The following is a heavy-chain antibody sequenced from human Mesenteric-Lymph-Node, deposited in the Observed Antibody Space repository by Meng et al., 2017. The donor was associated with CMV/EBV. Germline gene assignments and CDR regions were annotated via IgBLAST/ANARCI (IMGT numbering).Heavy chain of an antibody. CDR2: IKSKTDGGTT. Sequence: GGSLRLSCAASGFTFSNAWMSWVRQAPGKGLEWVGRIKSKTDGGTTDYAAPVKGRFTISREDSKNTLYLQMNSLKTEDTAVYYCTAITGTTLTSDYWGQGTLVTVSS. CDR1: GFTFSNAW. J-gene: IGHJ4*02. CDR3: TAITGTTLTSDY. V-gene: IGHV3-15*01. D-gene: IGHD1-7*01.